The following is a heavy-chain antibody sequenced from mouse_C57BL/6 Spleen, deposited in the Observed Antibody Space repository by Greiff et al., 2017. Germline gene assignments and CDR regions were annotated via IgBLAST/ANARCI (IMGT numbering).Heavy chain of an antibody. CDR2: FDPEDGDT. Sequence: VQLKESGAELVRPGASVKLSCTASGFNIKDYYMHWVKQRPEPGLEWIGRFDPEDGDTEYSPQFQGKATMTADTSSNTAYLQLSSLTSEDTAVYYCTTDGNYFAYWGQGTLVTVSA. J-gene: IGHJ3*01. CDR1: GFNIKDYY. CDR3: TTDGNYFAY. V-gene: IGHV14-1*01. D-gene: IGHD2-1*01.